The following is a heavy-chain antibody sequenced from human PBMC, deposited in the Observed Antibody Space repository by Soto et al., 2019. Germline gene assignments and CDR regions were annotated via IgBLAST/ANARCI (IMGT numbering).Heavy chain of an antibody. CDR2: ISASGATI. J-gene: IGHJ6*02. D-gene: IGHD3-10*01. V-gene: IGHV3-48*03. CDR3: AKYYFGMGV. Sequence: PVGSLRLSCAASGFTFSDYEVNWVRQAPRKGLEWISYISASGATIHYADSVRGRLTISRDNAKNSVYLQMNSLRADDTGVYYCAKYYFGMGVWGQGTTVTVSS. CDR1: GFTFSDYE.